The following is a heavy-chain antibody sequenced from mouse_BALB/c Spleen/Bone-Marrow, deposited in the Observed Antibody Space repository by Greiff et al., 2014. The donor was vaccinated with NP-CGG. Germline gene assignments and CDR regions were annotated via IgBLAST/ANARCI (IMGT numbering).Heavy chain of an antibody. CDR1: GFAFTIYD. J-gene: IGHJ4*01. CDR3: ARQGYYDSSSYAMDY. CDR2: INNGGGNT. D-gene: IGHD1-1*01. Sequence: VQLKESGGGLVKPGGSLKLSCAASGFAFTIYDMSWVRQTPEKRLEWVAYINNGGGNTYYPDTVKGRFTISRDNAKNTLYLQMSSLKSEDTAMYYCARQGYYDSSSYAMDYWGQGTSVTVSS. V-gene: IGHV5-12-1*01.